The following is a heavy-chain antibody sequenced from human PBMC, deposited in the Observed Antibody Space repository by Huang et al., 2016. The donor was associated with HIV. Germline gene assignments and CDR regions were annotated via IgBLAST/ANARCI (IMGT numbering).Heavy chain of an antibody. CDR2: IYPGDSDT. V-gene: IGHV5-51*01. CDR3: VRSTSGYYYRTDY. CDR1: GFSFTNYW. D-gene: IGHD3-22*01. Sequence: EVQLAQSGPEVKKPGESLTISCKGSGFSFTNYWIGWVRQMPGKGLEWRGIIYPGDSDTKYSPSFQGQVTSSADKSISTAYLQWSSLKASDTAMYYCVRSTSGYYYRTDYWGQGTLVTVSS. J-gene: IGHJ4*02.